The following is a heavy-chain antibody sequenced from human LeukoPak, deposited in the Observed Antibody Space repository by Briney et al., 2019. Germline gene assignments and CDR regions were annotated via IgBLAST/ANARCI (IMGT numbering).Heavy chain of an antibody. J-gene: IGHJ4*02. V-gene: IGHV4-31*03. Sequence: SETLSLTCTVSGGSISSGSYYWTWVRQHPGAGLEWIGYIYYTGNAYYNPSLKSRVTISVDTSKNQFSLKLSSVTAADTAVYYCARFYGGNPSLDYWGQGTLVTVSS. CDR2: IYYTGNA. CDR1: GGSISSGSYY. CDR3: ARFYGGNPSLDY. D-gene: IGHD4-23*01.